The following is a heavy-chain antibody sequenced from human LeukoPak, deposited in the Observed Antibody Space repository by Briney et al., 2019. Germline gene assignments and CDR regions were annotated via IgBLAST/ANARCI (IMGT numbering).Heavy chain of an antibody. J-gene: IGHJ6*03. Sequence: ASVKVSCKASGGTFSSYAISWVRQAPGQGLEWMGGIIPVFGTANYAQKFQGRVTITTDESTSTAYMELSSLRSEDTAVYYCARAGSTGFDYYYMNVWGKGTTVTVSS. D-gene: IGHD3-10*01. CDR3: ARAGSTGFDYYYMNV. CDR2: IIPVFGTA. CDR1: GGTFSSYA. V-gene: IGHV1-69*05.